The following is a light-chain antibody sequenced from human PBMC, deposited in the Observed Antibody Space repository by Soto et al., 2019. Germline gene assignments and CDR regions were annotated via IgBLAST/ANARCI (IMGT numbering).Light chain of an antibody. Sequence: DIQMTQSPSTLSASVGDRVTITCRASQSLNNWLAWYQQKPGKAPKLLIYKAYSLESGVPSRFSGSGSGTEFNLTISSLQPDDFATYYCQQYNSYSWTFGQGTKVDIK. V-gene: IGKV1-5*03. CDR2: KAY. J-gene: IGKJ1*01. CDR3: QQYNSYSWT. CDR1: QSLNNW.